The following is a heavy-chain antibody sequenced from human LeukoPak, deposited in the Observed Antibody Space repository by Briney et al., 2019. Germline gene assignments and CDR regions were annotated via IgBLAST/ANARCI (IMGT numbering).Heavy chain of an antibody. Sequence: GGSLRLSCAASGFTFSSYGMHWVRQAPGKGLEWVAVISYDGSNKYYADSVKGRFTISRDNSKNTLYLQMNSLRAEDTAVYYCAKDCSSSWFGAFDIWGQGTMVTVSS. J-gene: IGHJ3*02. V-gene: IGHV3-30*18. D-gene: IGHD6-13*01. CDR1: GFTFSSYG. CDR3: AKDCSSSWFGAFDI. CDR2: ISYDGSNK.